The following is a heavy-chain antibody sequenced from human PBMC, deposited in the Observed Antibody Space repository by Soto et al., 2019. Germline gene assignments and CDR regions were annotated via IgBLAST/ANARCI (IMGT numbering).Heavy chain of an antibody. Sequence: GGSLRLSCAASGFTFSSYAMHWVRQAPGKGLEWVAVISYDGSNKYYADSVKGRFTISRDNSKNTLYLQMNSLRAEDTAVYYCASYTMTVQYFDYWGQGTLVTVSS. CDR2: ISYDGSNK. CDR3: ASYTMTVQYFDY. J-gene: IGHJ4*02. D-gene: IGHD3-22*01. CDR1: GFTFSSYA. V-gene: IGHV3-30-3*01.